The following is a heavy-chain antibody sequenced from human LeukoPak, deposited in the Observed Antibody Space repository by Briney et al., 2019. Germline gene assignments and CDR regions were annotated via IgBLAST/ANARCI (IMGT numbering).Heavy chain of an antibody. V-gene: IGHV4-59*01. CDR2: IYYSGST. CDR1: GGSFSGYY. Sequence: SETLSLTCAVYGGSFSGYYWSWIRQPPGKGLEWIGYIYYSGSTNYNPSLKSRVTISVDTSKNQFSLKLSSVTAADTAVYYCASAPITIFGVVDDYWGQGTLVTVSS. CDR3: ASAPITIFGVVDDY. D-gene: IGHD3-3*01. J-gene: IGHJ4*02.